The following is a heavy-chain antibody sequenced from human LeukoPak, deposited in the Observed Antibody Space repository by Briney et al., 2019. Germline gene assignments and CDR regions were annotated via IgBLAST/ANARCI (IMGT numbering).Heavy chain of an antibody. CDR3: ARSRAEGDCSSTSCYRSYYYYYMDV. Sequence: GGSLRLSCAASGFTFSSYSMNWVRQAPGKGLEWVSSISSSSSYIYYADSVKGRFTISRDNAKNSLYLQMNSLRAEDTAVYYCARSRAEGDCSSTSCYRSYYYYYMDVWGKGTTVTVSS. CDR2: ISSSSSYI. D-gene: IGHD2-2*02. CDR1: GFTFSSYS. V-gene: IGHV3-21*01. J-gene: IGHJ6*03.